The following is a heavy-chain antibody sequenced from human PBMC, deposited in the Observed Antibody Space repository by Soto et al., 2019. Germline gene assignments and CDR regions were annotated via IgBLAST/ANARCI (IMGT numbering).Heavy chain of an antibody. Sequence: EVQLVESGGGLVKPGGSLRLSCAASGFTFSSYSMNWVRQAPGKGLEWVSSISSSSSFIYYADSVKGRFTISRENAKNSLYLQMNSLRAEDTAAYYCAGAEVAGGHWGYSGQGTQVTVSS. CDR3: AGAEVAGGHWGY. D-gene: IGHD6-19*01. CDR2: ISSSSSFI. CDR1: GFTFSSYS. J-gene: IGHJ4*02. V-gene: IGHV3-21*01.